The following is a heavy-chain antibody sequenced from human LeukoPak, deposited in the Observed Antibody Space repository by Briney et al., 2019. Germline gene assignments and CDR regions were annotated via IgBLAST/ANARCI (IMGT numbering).Heavy chain of an antibody. J-gene: IGHJ5*02. CDR1: GGSFSGYY. CDR3: ARGQWFLVPPVGQGGNWFDP. CDR2: INHSGST. V-gene: IGHV4-34*01. D-gene: IGHD1-26*01. Sequence: SETLSLTCAVYGGSFSGYYWSWIRQPPGKGLEWIGEINHSGSTNYNPSLKSRVTISVDTSKSQSSLKLSSVTAADTAVYYCARGQWFLVPPVGQGGNWFDPWGQGTLVTVSS.